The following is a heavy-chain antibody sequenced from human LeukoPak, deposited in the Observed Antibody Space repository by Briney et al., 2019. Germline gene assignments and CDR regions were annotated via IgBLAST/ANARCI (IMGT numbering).Heavy chain of an antibody. D-gene: IGHD3-22*01. J-gene: IGHJ5*02. CDR2: IKSKTDGGTT. V-gene: IGHV3-15*01. Sequence: GGSLRLSCAASGFTFSNAWMSWVRQAPGKGLEWVGRIKSKTDGGTTDYAAPVKGRFTISRDDSKNTPYRQMNSLKTEDTAVYYCTTDPYYDSSGYNHWGQGTLVTVSS. CDR3: TTDPYYDSSGYNH. CDR1: GFTFSNAW.